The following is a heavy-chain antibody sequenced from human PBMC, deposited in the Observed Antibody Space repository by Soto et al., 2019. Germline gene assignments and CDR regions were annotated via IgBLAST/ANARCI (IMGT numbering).Heavy chain of an antibody. V-gene: IGHV1-18*01. CDR2: ITAFTGNT. CDR1: GYTFTDYG. CDR3: ARISQSDFWSGYYDFFDY. D-gene: IGHD3-3*01. Sequence: QVHLVQSGAEVEKPGASVKVSCKASGYTFTDYGTSWVRQAPGQGLQWLGWITAFTGNTKYAQQFQGRVTMTTDTSTSTAYMELSSLESDDPAVYYCARISQSDFWSGYYDFFDYWGQGALVTVSS. J-gene: IGHJ4*02.